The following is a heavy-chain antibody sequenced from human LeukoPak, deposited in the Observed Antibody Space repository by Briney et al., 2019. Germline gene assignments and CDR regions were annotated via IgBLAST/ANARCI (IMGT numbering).Heavy chain of an antibody. D-gene: IGHD2-21*01. CDR1: GGSFSGYY. J-gene: IGHJ6*03. CDR2: INHSGST. V-gene: IGHV4-34*01. CDR3: ARQRFRAYFYYYMDV. Sequence: PSETLSLTCAVYGGSFSGYYWSWIRQPPGKGLEWIGEINHSGSTKYNPSLKSRVTISVDTSKNQFSLKLSSMTAADTAVYYCARQRFRAYFYYYMDVWGNGTTVTVSS.